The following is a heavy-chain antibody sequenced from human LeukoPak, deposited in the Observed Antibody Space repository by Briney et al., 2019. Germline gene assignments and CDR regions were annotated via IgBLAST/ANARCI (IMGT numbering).Heavy chain of an antibody. CDR2: ISGSGGST. Sequence: PGGSLRLSCAASGLTFSSYAMSWVRQAPGKGLQWVSAISGSGGSTYYADSVKGRFTISRDNSKNTLYLQMNSLRAEDTAVYYCARIVPRTLNWFDPWGQGTLVTVSS. J-gene: IGHJ5*02. CDR1: GLTFSSYA. CDR3: ARIVPRTLNWFDP. V-gene: IGHV3-23*01. D-gene: IGHD2-8*01.